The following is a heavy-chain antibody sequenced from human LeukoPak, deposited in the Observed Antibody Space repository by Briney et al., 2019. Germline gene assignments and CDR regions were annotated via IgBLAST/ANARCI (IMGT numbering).Heavy chain of an antibody. CDR3: ARGRIIRGTSSSYYGMDV. CDR2: ISSNGGTT. J-gene: IGHJ6*02. D-gene: IGHD2/OR15-2a*01. CDR1: GFTFSSYV. Sequence: TGGSLRLSCAASGFTFSSYVMHWVRQAPGKGLEYVSGISSNGGTTYYANSVEGRFTISRDNSKNTLSLQMGSLRVEDMAVYYCARGRIIRGTSSSYYGMDVWGQGTTVTVSS. V-gene: IGHV3-64*01.